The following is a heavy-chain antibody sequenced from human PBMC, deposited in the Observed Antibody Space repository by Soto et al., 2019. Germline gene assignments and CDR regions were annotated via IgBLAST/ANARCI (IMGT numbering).Heavy chain of an antibody. V-gene: IGHV3-23*01. CDR3: AKDRTDAARHSDD. Sequence: GSLRLSCAASAYAFRNYAMHRFRQAPGKGLECVSSIITSIEATYYADSVKGPFTISRDDSKNTLYLQMNSPRAEGSAVYYCAKDRTDAARHSDDWGETTQVT. CDR2: IITSIEAT. CDR1: AYAFRNYA. J-gene: IGHJ4*02. D-gene: IGHD6-6*01.